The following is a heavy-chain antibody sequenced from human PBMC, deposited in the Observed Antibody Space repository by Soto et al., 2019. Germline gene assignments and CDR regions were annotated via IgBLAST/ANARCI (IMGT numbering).Heavy chain of an antibody. CDR1: GFSVNDYA. CDR2: ISSDGHHQ. V-gene: IGHV3-30*03. D-gene: IGHD3-22*01. CDR3: SRGTYYPQSSGLHADY. Sequence: PRLSCATSGFSVNDYAMYWVRQAPGQGLEWVAIISSDGHHQFYLDNLRGRFTVSRDNSKNTLYLQMNSLRPEDTAVYYCSRGTYYPQSSGLHADYWGPGTVVTVSS. J-gene: IGHJ4*02.